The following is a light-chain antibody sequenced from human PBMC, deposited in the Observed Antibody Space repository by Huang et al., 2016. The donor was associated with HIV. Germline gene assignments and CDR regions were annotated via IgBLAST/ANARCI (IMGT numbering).Light chain of an antibody. V-gene: IGKV3-15*01. CDR3: QQYNNWLLS. CDR1: RSVSSN. J-gene: IGKJ4*01. CDR2: GSS. Sequence: IVMTQSPATLSVSPGERVTVSCRANRSVSSNLAWYQHRPGQAPRLLIYGSSTRAPGIPARFRGSCSGTDFSLTISSLQSEDFALYYCQQYNNWLLSFGGGTRVDI.